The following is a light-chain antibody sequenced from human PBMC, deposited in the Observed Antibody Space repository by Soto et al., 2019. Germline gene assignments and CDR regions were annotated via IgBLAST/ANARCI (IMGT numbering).Light chain of an antibody. CDR1: QSVSNNF. CDR3: HQYSRSPPSIT. Sequence: EIVLTQSPGTLSLSPGERATLSCRASQSVSNNFLAWYQQKPGQAPRLLIYTASSRAAGIPDRFSGSGSGTDFTLTISRLEPEDFGVYYCHQYSRSPPSITFGQGTRLEIK. CDR2: TAS. V-gene: IGKV3-20*01. J-gene: IGKJ5*01.